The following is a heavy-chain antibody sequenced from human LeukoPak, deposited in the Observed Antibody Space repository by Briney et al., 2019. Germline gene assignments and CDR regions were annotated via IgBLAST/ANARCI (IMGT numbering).Heavy chain of an antibody. J-gene: IGHJ4*02. Sequence: PSQTLSLTCTVSGGSISSGGYYWSWIRQHPGKGLEWIGYIYHSGSTYYNPSLKSRVTISVDRSKNQFSLKLSSVTAADTAVYYCARSPTVTPDYFDYWGQGTLVTVSS. CDR2: IYHSGST. D-gene: IGHD4-17*01. CDR1: GGSISSGGYY. CDR3: ARSPTVTPDYFDY. V-gene: IGHV4-30-2*01.